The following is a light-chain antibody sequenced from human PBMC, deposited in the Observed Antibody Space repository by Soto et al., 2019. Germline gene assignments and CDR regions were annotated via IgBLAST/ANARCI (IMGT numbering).Light chain of an antibody. Sequence: EIVMTQSPATLSVSPGERATLSCRASQSVSGYLAWYQQKPGQAPRLLTYGASSRATGIPDRFSGSGSGTDFTLTISRLEPEDFAVYYCQQYDSSPKTFGQGTKVDIK. CDR3: QQYDSSPKT. CDR1: QSVSGY. J-gene: IGKJ1*01. V-gene: IGKV3-20*01. CDR2: GAS.